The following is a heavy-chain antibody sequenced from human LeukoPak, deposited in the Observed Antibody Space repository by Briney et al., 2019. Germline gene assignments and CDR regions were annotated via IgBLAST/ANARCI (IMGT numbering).Heavy chain of an antibody. CDR1: GFTFRSYE. V-gene: IGHV3-48*03. Sequence: GGSLTLSCAASGFTFRSYEMNWVRQAPGKGLEWVSYISSSGSTIYYAESVKGRFTISRDNAKNSLYLQMNSLRAEDTAVYYCARGRDEYYYDSSGYHDVWGQGTMVTVSS. J-gene: IGHJ3*01. D-gene: IGHD3-22*01. CDR3: ARGRDEYYYDSSGYHDV. CDR2: ISSSGSTI.